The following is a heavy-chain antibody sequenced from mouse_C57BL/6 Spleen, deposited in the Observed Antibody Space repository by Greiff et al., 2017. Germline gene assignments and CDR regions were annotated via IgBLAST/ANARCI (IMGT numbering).Heavy chain of an antibody. CDR3: TTAFHSVVATRYYDV. D-gene: IGHD1-1*01. V-gene: IGHV14-4*01. Sequence: VQLQQSGAELVRPGASVKLSCTASGFNIKDDYMHWVKQRPEQGLEWIGLIDPENGDTEYASKFQGKATITADTSSNTAYLQLSSLTSEDTAVYYCTTAFHSVVATRYYDVWGTGTTVTVSS. CDR1: GFNIKDDY. J-gene: IGHJ1*03. CDR2: IDPENGDT.